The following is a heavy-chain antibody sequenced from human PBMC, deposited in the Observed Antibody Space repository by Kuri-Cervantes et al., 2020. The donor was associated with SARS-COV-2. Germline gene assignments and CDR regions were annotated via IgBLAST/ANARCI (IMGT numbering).Heavy chain of an antibody. D-gene: IGHD3-3*01. CDR3: AKGGDFWSGFTYFDS. J-gene: IGHJ4*02. CDR2: LSNDGAHE. CDR1: GFTFRSSG. V-gene: IGHV3-30*18. Sequence: GGSLRLSCAASGFTFRSSGMHWVRQALGKGLEWVALLSNDGAHEHYADSVKGRFTISRDNFKNTLFLQMNSLRSEDTAMYYCAKGGDFWSGFTYFDSCGPGTLVTVSS.